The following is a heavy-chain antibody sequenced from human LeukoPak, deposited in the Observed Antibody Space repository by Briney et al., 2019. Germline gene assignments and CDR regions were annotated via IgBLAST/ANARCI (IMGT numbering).Heavy chain of an antibody. CDR3: ASSKLGYCTNGVCYPFDY. Sequence: PGGSLRLSCAASGFTVSINYMSWVRQAPGKGLEWVSVIYSGGSIYYADSVKGRFTISRDNSKNTLYLQMNSLRAEDTAVYYCASSKLGYCTNGVCYPFDYWGQGTLVTVSS. CDR2: IYSGGSI. D-gene: IGHD2-8*01. CDR1: GFTVSINY. V-gene: IGHV3-66*02. J-gene: IGHJ4*02.